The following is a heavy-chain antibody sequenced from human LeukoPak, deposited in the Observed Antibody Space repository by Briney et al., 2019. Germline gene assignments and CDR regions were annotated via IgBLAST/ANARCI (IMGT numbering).Heavy chain of an antibody. CDR2: ISSGASTT. V-gene: IGHV3-48*02. D-gene: IGHD3-22*01. J-gene: IGHJ4*02. Sequence: PGGSLRLSCAASGFTFSDYSMNWVRQAPGKGLEWVSYISSGASTTYYADSVKGRFTISRDNAKNSLYLQMNSLREEDTAVYYCASGHYYDYWGQGTLVTVSS. CDR3: ASGHYYDY. CDR1: GFTFSDYS.